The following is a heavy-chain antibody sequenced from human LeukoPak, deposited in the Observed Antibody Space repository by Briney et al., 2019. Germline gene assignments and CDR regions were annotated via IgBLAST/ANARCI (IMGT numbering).Heavy chain of an antibody. CDR1: GGTCSSYA. J-gene: IGHJ4*02. D-gene: IGHD3-10*01. CDR2: IIPIFRTA. CDR3: ATEPRGTYGSGSYYGAYFDY. Sequence: SVKVSCKASGGTCSSYAISWVRQAPGQALEWMGRIIPIFRTAKCAQKFQGRVTITTDESTSTAYMELSSLRSEDTAVYYCATEPRGTYGSGSYYGAYFDYWGQGTLVTVSP. V-gene: IGHV1-69*05.